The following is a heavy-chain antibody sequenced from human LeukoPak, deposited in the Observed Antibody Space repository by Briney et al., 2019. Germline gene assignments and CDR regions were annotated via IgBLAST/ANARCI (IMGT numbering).Heavy chain of an antibody. Sequence: GGSLRLSCAASGFTFSSYAMSCVRQAPGQGLEWVSAISGSGGSTDYADSVQGRFTISRDNSKNTLYLQMNSLRAEDTAVYYCAKGDRIRIAAAGYYGMDVWGQGTTVTVSS. J-gene: IGHJ6*02. CDR1: GFTFSSYA. V-gene: IGHV3-23*01. D-gene: IGHD6-13*01. CDR3: AKGDRIRIAAAGYYGMDV. CDR2: ISGSGGST.